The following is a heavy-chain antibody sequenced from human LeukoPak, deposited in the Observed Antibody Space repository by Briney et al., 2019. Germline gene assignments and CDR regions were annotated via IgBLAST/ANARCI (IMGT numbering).Heavy chain of an antibody. D-gene: IGHD2-2*01. CDR2: ISGSGSST. V-gene: IGHV3-23*01. CDR3: ARSWGLTITSCHDY. CDR1: GFTFSSYA. J-gene: IGHJ4*02. Sequence: GSLRLSCAASGFTFSSYAMNWVRQAPGKGLEWVSAISGSGSSTYYADSVKGRFTISRDNAKNSLYLQMNSLRAEDTAVYYCARSWGLTITSCHDYWGQGTLVTVSS.